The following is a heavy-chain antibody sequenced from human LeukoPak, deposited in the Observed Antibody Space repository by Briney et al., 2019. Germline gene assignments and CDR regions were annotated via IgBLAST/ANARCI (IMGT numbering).Heavy chain of an antibody. CDR1: GFTFSSYG. Sequence: GGSLRLSCAASGFTFSSYGMTWVRLAPGKGLECVSVIYSGGTTYYADSVKGRFTLSRDNSKNTLYLQMNSLRGEDTAVYYCATPIAVAGTSGALDFWGQGTMVTVSA. V-gene: IGHV3-66*01. J-gene: IGHJ3*01. CDR2: IYSGGTT. CDR3: ATPIAVAGTSGALDF. D-gene: IGHD6-19*01.